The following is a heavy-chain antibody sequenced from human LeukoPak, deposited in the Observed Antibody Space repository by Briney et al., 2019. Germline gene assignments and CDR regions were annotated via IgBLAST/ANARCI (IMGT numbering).Heavy chain of an antibody. CDR2: ISGSGGST. CDR1: GFTFSRFG. V-gene: IGHV3-23*01. Sequence: GGSLRLSCEVSGFTFSRFGFHWVRQAPGKGLEWVSAISGSGGSTYYADSVKGRFTISRDNSKNTLYLQMNSLRAEDTAVYYCAKDLPNWFDPWGQGTLVTVSS. J-gene: IGHJ5*02. CDR3: AKDLPNWFDP.